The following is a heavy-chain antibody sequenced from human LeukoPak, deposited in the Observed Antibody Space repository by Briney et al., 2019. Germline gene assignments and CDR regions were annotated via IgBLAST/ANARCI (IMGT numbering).Heavy chain of an antibody. CDR3: TRSRSGEF. J-gene: IGHJ4*02. CDR1: GFTFTRYW. D-gene: IGHD3-16*01. V-gene: IGHV3-7*01. CDR2: IKPDGSEK. Sequence: GGSLRLSCAASGFTFTRYWMSWVRQAPGKGLEWVANIKPDGSEKNYVDSVKGRFTISRDNAKNSVSLQMNSLRVEDTAVYYCTRSRSGEFWGQGTLVTVSS.